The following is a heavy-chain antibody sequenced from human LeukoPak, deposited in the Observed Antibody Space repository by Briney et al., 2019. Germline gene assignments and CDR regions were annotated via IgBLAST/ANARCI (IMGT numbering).Heavy chain of an antibody. CDR3: AREVSGSYYAVDY. Sequence: GGSPRLSCAASGFTFSSYAMHWVRQAPGKGLEYVSAISSNGGSTYYANSVKGRFTISRDNSKNTLYLQMGSLRAEDMAVYYCAREVSGSYYAVDYWGQGTLVTVSS. D-gene: IGHD1-26*01. V-gene: IGHV3-64*01. J-gene: IGHJ4*02. CDR1: GFTFSSYA. CDR2: ISSNGGST.